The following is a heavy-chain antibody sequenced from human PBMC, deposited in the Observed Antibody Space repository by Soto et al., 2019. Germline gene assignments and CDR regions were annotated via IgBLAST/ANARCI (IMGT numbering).Heavy chain of an antibody. V-gene: IGHV4-34*01. D-gene: IGHD1-26*01. J-gene: IGHJ4*02. CDR2: INHSGST. CDR3: ADSSGSYGRFDY. CDR1: GGSFSGYY. Sequence: KPSETLSLTCAVYGGSFSGYYWSWIRQPPGKGLEWIGEINHSGSTNYNPSLKSRVTISVDTSKNQFSLKLSSVTAADTAVYYCADSSGSYGRFDYWGQGTLVTVSS.